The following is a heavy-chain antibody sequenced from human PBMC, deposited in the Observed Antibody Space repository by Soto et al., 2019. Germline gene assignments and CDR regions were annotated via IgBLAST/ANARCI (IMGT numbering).Heavy chain of an antibody. V-gene: IGHV1-18*01. CDR3: AKAGAVAGTEEDY. CDR1: GYTFTSYG. J-gene: IGHJ4*02. CDR2: ISAYNGNT. D-gene: IGHD6-19*01. Sequence: QVQLVQSGAEVKKPGASVKVSCKASGYTFTSYGISWVRQAPGQGLEWMGWISAYNGNTNYAQKLQGRVTMTTNTYTSKGYMEQRGLGSDDTAVYYCAKAGAVAGTEEDYWGQGTLVTVSS.